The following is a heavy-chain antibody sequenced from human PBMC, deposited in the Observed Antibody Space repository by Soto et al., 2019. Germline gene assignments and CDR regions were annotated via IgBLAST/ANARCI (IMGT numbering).Heavy chain of an antibody. CDR2: ISTRSTYT. CDR3: ARDPVGASTYYYFDY. CDR1: GFTFSSYR. Sequence: PGGSLRLSCAASGFTFSSYRMNWVRQAPGKGLEWVSSISTRSTYTYYADSVKGRFTISRDNAKNSLYLQMNSLRAEDTAVYYCARDPVGASTYYYFDYWSQGIPVTVSS. V-gene: IGHV3-21*01. J-gene: IGHJ4*01. D-gene: IGHD1-26*01.